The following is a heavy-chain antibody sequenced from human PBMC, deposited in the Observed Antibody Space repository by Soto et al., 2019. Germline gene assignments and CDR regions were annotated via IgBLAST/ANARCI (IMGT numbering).Heavy chain of an antibody. CDR1: GVNFDDHA. CDR3: AKESTSEYYYYFYMDV. D-gene: IGHD2-2*01. Sequence: SKRVCNAAAGVNFDDHAVHVVIQAPGKALGWVSGLRGTSGHQAYADSVKGRFNISRDSAKNSLYRQMNSLRAEATAFYARAKESTSEYYYYFYMDVWGKGPTVTVS. V-gene: IGHV3-9*01. J-gene: IGHJ6*03. CDR2: LRGTSGHQ.